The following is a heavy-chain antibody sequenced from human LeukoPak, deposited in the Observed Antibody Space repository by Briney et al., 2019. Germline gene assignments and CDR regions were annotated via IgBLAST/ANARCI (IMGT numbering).Heavy chain of an antibody. V-gene: IGHV1-18*01. CDR2: ISAYNGNT. J-gene: IGHJ4*02. D-gene: IGHD3-22*01. Sequence: ASVKVSCKASRYTFTSYGISRVRQAPGQGLEGMGWISAYNGNTNYAQKLQGRVTMTTDTATSTAYKELRSLRCDDTAVYYCARGTMNHPDYWGQGTLVTVSS. CDR1: RYTFTSYG. CDR3: ARGTMNHPDY.